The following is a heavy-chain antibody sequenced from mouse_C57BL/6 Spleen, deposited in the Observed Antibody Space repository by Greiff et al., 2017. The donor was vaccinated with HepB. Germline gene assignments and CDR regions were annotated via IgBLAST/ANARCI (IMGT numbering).Heavy chain of an antibody. D-gene: IGHD4-1*01. CDR3: ASTGTSDYFDY. CDR2: IDPEDGET. CDR1: GFNIKDYY. J-gene: IGHJ2*01. Sequence: VQLQQSGAELVKPGASVKLSCTASGFNIKDYYMHWVKQRTEQGLEWIGRIDPEDGETKYAPKFQGKATITADTSSNTAYLRLSSLTSEDPAVYCGASTGTSDYFDYWGQGTTLTVSS. V-gene: IGHV14-2*01.